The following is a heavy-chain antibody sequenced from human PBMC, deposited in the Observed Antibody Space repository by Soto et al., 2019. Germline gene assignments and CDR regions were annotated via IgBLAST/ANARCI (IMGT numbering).Heavy chain of an antibody. V-gene: IGHV3-23*01. D-gene: IGHD6-19*01. CDR2: IGGSGSYT. CDR3: AKDNLAPNSKGWAIRFAP. J-gene: IGHJ5*02. CDR1: GFTFSSYA. Sequence: DVHLLESGGGLVQPGGSLRLSCAASGFTFSSYAMGWVRQAPGEGLEWVSSIGGSGSYTYYADSVKGRFTISRDNFKSKLYLPINNLRAEDTAFYYFAKDNLAPNSKGWAIRFAPWGQGTLVTVSS.